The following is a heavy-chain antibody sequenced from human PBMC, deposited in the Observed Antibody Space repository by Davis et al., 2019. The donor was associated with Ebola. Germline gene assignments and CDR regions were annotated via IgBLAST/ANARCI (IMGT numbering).Heavy chain of an antibody. CDR3: ARGKAGGFGEVDY. CDR1: GFTFSSYT. D-gene: IGHD3-10*01. J-gene: IGHJ4*02. Sequence: GESLKISCAASGFTFSSYTMNWVRQAPGKGLEWVSSISGSSNYIYYTSSVKGRFTISRDNAENSLFLQMDSLRAEDTAVYYCARGKAGGFGEVDYWGQGTLVTVSS. CDR2: ISGSSNYI. V-gene: IGHV3-21*01.